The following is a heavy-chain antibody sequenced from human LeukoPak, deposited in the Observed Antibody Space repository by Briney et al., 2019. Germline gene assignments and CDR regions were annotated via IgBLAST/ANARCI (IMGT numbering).Heavy chain of an antibody. CDR2: IYQSGSS. J-gene: IGHJ4*02. CDR1: GYSISSGYY. V-gene: IGHV4-38-2*02. Sequence: SETLSLTCTVSGYSISSGYYWGWIRQPPGKGLEWIGSIYQSGSSHYNPSLKSRVTISVDTSKNQFSLKLSSVTAADTAVYYCARPDLRWGQGTLVTVSS. CDR3: ARPDLR.